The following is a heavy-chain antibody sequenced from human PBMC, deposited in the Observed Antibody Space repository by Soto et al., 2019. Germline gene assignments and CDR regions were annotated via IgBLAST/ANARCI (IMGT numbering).Heavy chain of an antibody. CDR1: GFSLNTSGMC. D-gene: IGHD3-10*01. J-gene: IGHJ4*02. CDR3: ARMTVRGVIHFDY. V-gene: IGHV2-70*01. CDR2: IDWDDDK. Sequence: SGPTLVNPTQTLTLTCTFPGFSLNTSGMCVSWIRQPPGKALEWLALIDWDDDKYYTTSLKTRVTISKDTYKNQVVLRMTNMDPVDTATYYCARMTVRGVIHFDYWGQGTLVTVSS.